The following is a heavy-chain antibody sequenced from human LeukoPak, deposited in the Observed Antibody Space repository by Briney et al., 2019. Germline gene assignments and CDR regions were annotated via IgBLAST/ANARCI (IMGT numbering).Heavy chain of an antibody. J-gene: IGHJ4*02. D-gene: IGHD2-15*01. CDR2: VSYDGNYK. Sequence: PGGSLRLSCGASGFTFSSYAMHWVRQAPGKGLEWVAVVSYDGNYKYYLDSVKGRFTISRDNSKNTLNLQMNSLRPEDTALYCCATTNHCSGGSCSSWSPDSWGQGTLVIVSS. CDR1: GFTFSSYA. V-gene: IGHV3-30-3*01. CDR3: ATTNHCSGGSCSSWSPDS.